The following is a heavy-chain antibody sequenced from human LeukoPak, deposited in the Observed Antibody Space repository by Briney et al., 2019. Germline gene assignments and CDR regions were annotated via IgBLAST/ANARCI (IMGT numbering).Heavy chain of an antibody. CDR3: ARSSYSSSSSV. CDR2: INSDGSEG. Sequence: PGGSLRLSCAVSGFTLSRFWMSWSRQAPGKGLEWVASINSDGSEGYYADVVKGRFTISRDNAKNSLYLQINSLRAEDTAVYYCARSSYSSSSSVWGQGTMVTVSS. V-gene: IGHV3-7*03. D-gene: IGHD6-6*01. CDR1: GFTLSRFW. J-gene: IGHJ3*01.